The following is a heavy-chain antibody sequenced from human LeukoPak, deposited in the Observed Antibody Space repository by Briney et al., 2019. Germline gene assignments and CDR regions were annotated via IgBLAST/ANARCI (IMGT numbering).Heavy chain of an antibody. CDR3: ARGGLLWFGELNDAFDI. CDR2: IYHSGST. J-gene: IGHJ3*02. V-gene: IGHV4-30-2*01. D-gene: IGHD3-10*01. CDR1: GGSISSGGYS. Sequence: SQTLSLTCAVSGGSISSGGYSWGWIRQPPGKGLEWIGYIYHSGSTYYNPSLKSRVTISVDRSKNQFSLKLSSVTAADTAVYYCARGGLLWFGELNDAFDIWGQGTMVTVSS.